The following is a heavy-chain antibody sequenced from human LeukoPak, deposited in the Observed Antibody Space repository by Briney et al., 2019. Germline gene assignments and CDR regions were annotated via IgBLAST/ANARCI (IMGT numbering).Heavy chain of an antibody. J-gene: IGHJ3*02. D-gene: IGHD3-22*01. CDR3: AGQTMIVVADRRDDAFDI. CDR1: GGSISSGGYF. V-gene: IGHV4-31*03. Sequence: SQTLSLTCTVSGGSISSGGYFWSWIRQHPGKGLEWLGYIYYSGSTYYNPSLKSRVTISVDTSKNQFSLQLSSVTAADKAVYYCAGQTMIVVADRRDDAFDIWGQGTMVTVSS. CDR2: IYYSGST.